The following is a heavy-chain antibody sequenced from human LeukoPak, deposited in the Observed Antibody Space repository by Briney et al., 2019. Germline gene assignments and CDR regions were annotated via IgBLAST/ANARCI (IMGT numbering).Heavy chain of an antibody. CDR3: ARGGVIVIRHFDY. D-gene: IGHD3-16*02. CDR1: GGSFSGYY. J-gene: IGHJ4*02. CDR2: INHSGST. V-gene: IGHV4-34*01. Sequence: SETLSLTCAVYGGSFSGYYWSWIRQPPGKGLEWIWEINHSGSTNYNPSLKSRVTISVDTSKNQFSLKLSSVTAADTAVYYCARGGVIVIRHFDYWGQGTLVTVSS.